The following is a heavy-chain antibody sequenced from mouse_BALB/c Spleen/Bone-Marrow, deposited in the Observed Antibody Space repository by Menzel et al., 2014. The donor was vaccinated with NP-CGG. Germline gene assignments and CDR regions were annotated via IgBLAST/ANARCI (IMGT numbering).Heavy chain of an antibody. V-gene: IGHV2-9*02. J-gene: IGHJ2*01. CDR3: ARASYYYGSRYDY. Sequence: VKLVESGPGLVAPSQSLSITCTVSGFPLTSYGVHWVRQPPGEGLEWLGVIGIGGSTNYNSALMSRLSISKDNSKSQVFLKMNSLQTDDTAMYYCARASYYYGSRYDYWGQGTTLTVSS. CDR2: IGIGGST. D-gene: IGHD1-1*01. CDR1: GFPLTSYG.